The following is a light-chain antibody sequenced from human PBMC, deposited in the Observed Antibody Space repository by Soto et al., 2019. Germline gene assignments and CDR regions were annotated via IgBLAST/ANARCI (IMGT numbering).Light chain of an antibody. CDR1: SSNIGSDY. J-gene: IGLJ2*01. CDR3: GAWDTSLTGGV. V-gene: IGLV1-51*02. CDR2: ENN. Sequence: QSVLTQPPSVSAAPGQKVTISCSGSSSNIGSDYVSWYQQLPGTAPKLLIYENNKRPSGIPDRFSGSKSGTSATLGITGLQTGDEADYYCGAWDTSLTGGVVGGGTKLTVL.